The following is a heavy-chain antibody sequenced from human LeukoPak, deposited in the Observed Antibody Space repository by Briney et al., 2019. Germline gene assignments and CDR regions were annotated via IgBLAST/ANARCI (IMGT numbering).Heavy chain of an antibody. D-gene: IGHD3-22*01. CDR1: GGSISSDY. V-gene: IGHV4-59*12. CDR2: IHYSGSA. J-gene: IGHJ1*01. CDR3: ARRSNYYDSSGYYKH. Sequence: PSETLSLTCTVSGGSISSDYWSWIRQPPGKGLEWIAYIHYSGSANYNPSLKSRVTISVDKSKNQFSLKLSSVTAADTAVYYCARRSNYYDSSGYYKHWGQGTLVTVSS.